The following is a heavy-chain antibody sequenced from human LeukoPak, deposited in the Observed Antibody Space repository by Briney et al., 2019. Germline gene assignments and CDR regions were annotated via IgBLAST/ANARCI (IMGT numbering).Heavy chain of an antibody. CDR1: GFTFSSYA. D-gene: IGHD6-19*01. V-gene: IGHV3-23*01. CDR2: ISGSGGST. J-gene: IGHJ4*02. CDR3: AKDTLYSSGWYDGIDY. Sequence: GGSLRLSCAASGFTFSSYAMSWVRQAPGKGLEWVSAISGSGGSTYYADSVKGRFTISRDNSKNTLYLQMNSLRAEDTAVYYCAKDTLYSSGWYDGIDYWGQGTLVTVSS.